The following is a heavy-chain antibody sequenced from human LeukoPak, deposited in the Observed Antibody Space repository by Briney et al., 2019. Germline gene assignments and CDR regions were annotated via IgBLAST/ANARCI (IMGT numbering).Heavy chain of an antibody. D-gene: IGHD1-1*01. CDR3: ARADRYVFYHMDV. CDR1: GYTFTSRT. V-gene: IGHV7-4-1*02. CDR2: INTYTGNP. J-gene: IGHJ6*03. Sequence: ASVKVSCKASGYTFTSRTINWVRQAPGQGLEWMGWINTYTGNPTYAQGFTGRFVFSFDTSVNTAYVQISSLKTEDSAVYHCARADRYVFYHMDVWGTGTTVTVSS.